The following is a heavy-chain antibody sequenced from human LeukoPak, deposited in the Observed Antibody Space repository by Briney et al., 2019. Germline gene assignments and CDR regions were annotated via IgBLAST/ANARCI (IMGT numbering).Heavy chain of an antibody. CDR1: GFTFSTYA. D-gene: IGHD1-26*01. J-gene: IGHJ5*02. CDR3: TRDSGTYNWLDP. V-gene: IGHV3-73*01. Sequence: GGSLRLSCAASGFTFSTYAMSWVRQAPGKGLEWVGHIDKKDNFYATTSAASATGRFTISRDDSKNTAYLQMNSLKTEDTALYYCTRDSGTYNWLDPWGQGTLVTVSS. CDR2: IDKKDNFYAT.